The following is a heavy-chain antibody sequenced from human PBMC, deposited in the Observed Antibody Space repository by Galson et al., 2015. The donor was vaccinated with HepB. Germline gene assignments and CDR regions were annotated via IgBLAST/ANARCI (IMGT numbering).Heavy chain of an antibody. D-gene: IGHD3-10*01. CDR2: IWYDGSNK. V-gene: IGHV3-33*08. CDR1: GFTFSSYG. Sequence: SLRLSCAASGFTFSSYGMHWVRQAPGKGLEWVAVIWYDGSNKYYADSVKGRFTISRDNSKNTLYLQMNSLRAEDTAVYYCARDNLAGSSSGSPVWDYWGQGTLVTVSS. CDR3: ARDNLAGSSSGSPVWDY. J-gene: IGHJ4*02.